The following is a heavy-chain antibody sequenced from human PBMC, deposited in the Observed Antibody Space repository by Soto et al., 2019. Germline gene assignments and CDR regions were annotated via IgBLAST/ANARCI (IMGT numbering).Heavy chain of an antibody. D-gene: IGHD3-22*01. V-gene: IGHV3-33*01. CDR3: ARDPYYDSSGYYDYYYYGMDV. CDR2: TWYDGSNK. J-gene: IGHJ6*02. CDR1: GFTFSSYG. Sequence: GGSLRLSWSSSGFTFSSYGMHWVRQAPGKGLEWVAATWYDGSNKYYADSVKGRFTISRDNSKNTLYLQMNSLRAEDTAVYYCARDPYYDSSGYYDYYYYGMDVWGQGTTVTVSS.